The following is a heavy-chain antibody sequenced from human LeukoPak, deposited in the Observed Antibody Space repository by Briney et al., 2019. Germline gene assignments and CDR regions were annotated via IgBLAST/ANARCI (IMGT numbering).Heavy chain of an antibody. CDR2: ISGSGGST. CDR3: AKALPRPPNFDY. Sequence: GGSLRLSCAASGFTFSRYAMSWVRQAPGKGLEWVSAISGSGGSTYYADSVKGRLTISRDNSKNTLYLQMNSLRAEDTAVYYCAKALPRPPNFDYWGQGTLVTVSS. V-gene: IGHV3-23*01. CDR1: GFTFSRYA. J-gene: IGHJ4*02.